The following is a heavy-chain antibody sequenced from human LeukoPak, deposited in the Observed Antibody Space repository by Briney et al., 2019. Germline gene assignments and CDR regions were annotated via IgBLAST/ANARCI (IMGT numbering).Heavy chain of an antibody. Sequence: GGSLRLSCAASGFTFGSYAMSWVRQAPGKGLEWVSAISGSGGSTYYADSVKGRFTISRDNSKNTLYLQMNSLRAEDTAVYYCAKGLGFYYYDSSGPTGAFDIWGQGTMVTVSS. V-gene: IGHV3-23*01. J-gene: IGHJ3*02. CDR3: AKGLGFYYYDSSGPTGAFDI. CDR2: ISGSGGST. D-gene: IGHD3-22*01. CDR1: GFTFGSYA.